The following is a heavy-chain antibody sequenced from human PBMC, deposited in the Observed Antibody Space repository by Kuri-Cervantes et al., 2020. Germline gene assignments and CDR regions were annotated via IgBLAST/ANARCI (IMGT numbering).Heavy chain of an antibody. CDR2: ISAYNGDE. CDR3: ARGNGPDYYDSSGYSHFDY. J-gene: IGHJ4*02. V-gene: IGHV1-18*01. CDR1: GYTFTSYG. Sequence: ASVKVSCKASGYTFTSYGISWVRQAPGQGLEWMGWISAYNGDENYAQKRQGRVTMTTDTSTSTGYMELRRLRSDDTAVYYCARGNGPDYYDSSGYSHFDYWGQGTLVTVSS. D-gene: IGHD3-22*01.